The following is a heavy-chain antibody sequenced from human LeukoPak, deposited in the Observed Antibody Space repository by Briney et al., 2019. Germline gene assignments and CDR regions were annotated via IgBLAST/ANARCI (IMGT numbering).Heavy chain of an antibody. CDR2: INPNSGGT. Sequence: ASVKVSCKASGYTFTGYYMHWVRQAPGQGLEWMGWINPNSGGTNYAQKFQGRVTMTRDTSISTAYMELSRLRSDDPAVYYCARESEEMATMGGYWGQGTLVTVSS. V-gene: IGHV1-2*02. CDR3: ARESEEMATMGGY. J-gene: IGHJ4*02. D-gene: IGHD5-24*01. CDR1: GYTFTGYY.